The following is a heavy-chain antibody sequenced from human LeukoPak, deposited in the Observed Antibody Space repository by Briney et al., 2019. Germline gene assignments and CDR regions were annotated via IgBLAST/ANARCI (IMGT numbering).Heavy chain of an antibody. CDR3: ASRLYCSNTRCRNFPFAY. CDR1: GGTFSSYA. V-gene: IGHV1-69*01. D-gene: IGHD2-2*01. CDR2: IIPIFGTA. Sequence: SVKVSRRASGGTFSSYAINWVRQAPGQGLEWMGGIIPIFGTANYAQKFQDRVTITADESTSTAYMELSSLRSEDTAIYYCASRLYCSNTRCRNFPFAYWGQGTLVTVSS. J-gene: IGHJ4*02.